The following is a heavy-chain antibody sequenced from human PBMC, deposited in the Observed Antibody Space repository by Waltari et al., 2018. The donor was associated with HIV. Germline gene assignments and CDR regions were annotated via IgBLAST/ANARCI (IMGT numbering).Heavy chain of an antibody. V-gene: IGHV1-69*01. CDR1: GGTFTNSA. CDR3: ASASRDTAMGAFDI. J-gene: IGHJ3*02. CDR2: VIPIFGSP. D-gene: IGHD5-18*01. Sequence: QVQPVQSAAEVKKPGSSVTVPCKASGGTFTNSAITWVRQAPGQGLEWMGGVIPIFGSPNYAQKFQGRVTITADESTSTVYMKLSSLRSEDTAVYYCASASRDTAMGAFDIWGQGTMVTVSS.